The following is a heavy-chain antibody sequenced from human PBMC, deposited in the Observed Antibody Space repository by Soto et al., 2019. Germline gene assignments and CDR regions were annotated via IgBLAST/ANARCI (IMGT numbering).Heavy chain of an antibody. Sequence: QVHLQESGPGLVKPAETLSLTCTFSGASISSYYWRWIRQPPGKGLEWIGSIYYTGSTSYNLSLKSRVTISITTSKSQLSLRMSSVTAADTAVYYCASQPQGQLPLYDYWGQGILVTVSS. CDR1: GASISSYY. CDR2: IYYTGST. D-gene: IGHD2-2*02. CDR3: ASQPQGQLPLYDY. V-gene: IGHV4-59*01. J-gene: IGHJ4*02.